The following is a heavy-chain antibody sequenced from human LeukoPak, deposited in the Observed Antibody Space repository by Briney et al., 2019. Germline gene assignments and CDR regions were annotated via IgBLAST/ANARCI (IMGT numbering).Heavy chain of an antibody. Sequence: GGSLRLSCAASGFTFSSYWMHWVRQAPGKGLVWVSRINSDGSSTSYADSVRGRFTISRDSAKNTPYLQMNSLRAEDTAVYYCARTTTVPNGFDIWGQGTMVTVSS. J-gene: IGHJ3*02. CDR2: INSDGSST. CDR1: GFTFSSYW. CDR3: ARTTTVPNGFDI. D-gene: IGHD1-1*01. V-gene: IGHV3-74*01.